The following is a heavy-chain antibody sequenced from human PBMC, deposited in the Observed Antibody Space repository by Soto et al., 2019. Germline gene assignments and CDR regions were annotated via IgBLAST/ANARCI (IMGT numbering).Heavy chain of an antibody. J-gene: IGHJ5*02. CDR2: MNPNSGNT. CDR3: ARERSAAGTGWFDP. CDR1: GFTFTSYD. V-gene: IGHV1-8*01. D-gene: IGHD6-13*01. Sequence: QVQLVQSGAEVKKPGASVKVSCKASGFTFTSYDINWVRQATGQGLEWMGWMNPNSGNTGYAQKFQGRVTMTRNTSISTAYMELSSLRSEDTAVYYCARERSAAGTGWFDPWGQGTLVTVSS.